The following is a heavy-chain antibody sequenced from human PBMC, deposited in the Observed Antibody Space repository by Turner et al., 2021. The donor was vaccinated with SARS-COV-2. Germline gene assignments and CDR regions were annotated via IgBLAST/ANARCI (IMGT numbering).Heavy chain of an antibody. D-gene: IGHD3-22*01. CDR1: GFTFTNHW. CDR2: ISQDGSQK. Sequence: EVQLEESGGGLVQPGGSLRLSCAASGFTFTNHWIGWVRQAPGEGLEWVAIISQDGSQKNYVDSLRGRFTISRDNAKQSLYLQMNSLRADDTAVYYCARDSGYYRFDFWGQGTLVTVSS. CDR3: ARDSGYYRFDF. V-gene: IGHV3-7*03. J-gene: IGHJ4*02.